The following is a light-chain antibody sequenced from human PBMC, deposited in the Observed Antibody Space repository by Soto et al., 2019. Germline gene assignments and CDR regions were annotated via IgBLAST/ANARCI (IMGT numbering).Light chain of an antibody. V-gene: IGLV1-40*01. J-gene: IGLJ1*01. CDR1: SSNIGANYG. Sequence: QSVLTQPPSVSGAPGQRVTISCTGSSSNIGANYGVHWYQQRPGTAPKLLIFGNSNRPSGVPDRFSGSKSGTSASLAITGLQAEDQGDYYCQSYDRTLSARYVFGTGTKVTVL. CDR2: GNS. CDR3: QSYDRTLSARYV.